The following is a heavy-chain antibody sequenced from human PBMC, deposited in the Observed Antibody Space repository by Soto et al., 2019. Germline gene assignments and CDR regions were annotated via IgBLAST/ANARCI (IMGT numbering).Heavy chain of an antibody. CDR1: GFTFHDYA. Sequence: GGSLRLSCATSGFTFHDYAMSWVRQAPGKGLEWVSAIAFTGSATYYADSVKGRFTISRDNSKNIVYLQMNSLRVDDTALYYCVKEVGTVRLVAFAPWGQGTQVTVSS. J-gene: IGHJ5*02. CDR2: IAFTGSAT. CDR3: VKEVGTVRLVAFAP. V-gene: IGHV3-23*01. D-gene: IGHD4-4*01.